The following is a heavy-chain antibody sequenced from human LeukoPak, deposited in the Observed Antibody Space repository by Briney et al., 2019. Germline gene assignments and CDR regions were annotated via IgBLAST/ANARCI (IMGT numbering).Heavy chain of an antibody. CDR2: IKQDGSEK. CDR1: GFTFSTYW. Sequence: GGSLRLSCAASGFTFSTYWLSWVRQAPGKGLEWVANIKQDGSEKYYVDSVKGRFTISRDDAESSLYVQMNSLRDEDTAVYYCARFGYSGWNLEYWGQGTLVTVSS. J-gene: IGHJ4*02. CDR3: ARFGYSGWNLEY. D-gene: IGHD5-12*01. V-gene: IGHV3-7*01.